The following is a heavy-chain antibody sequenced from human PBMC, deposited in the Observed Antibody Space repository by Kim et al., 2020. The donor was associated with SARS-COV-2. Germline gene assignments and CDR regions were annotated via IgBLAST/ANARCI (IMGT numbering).Heavy chain of an antibody. CDR3: ARDMSRGVTAAGTRTYNYFDL. D-gene: IGHD6-13*01. CDR2: IDIDESDT. CDR1: GFAFKTYW. Sequence: GGSLRLSCAASGFAFKTYWIHWVRQVPGKGLVWISRIDIDESDTRYADSVKGRFTISRDNAKNTVYLQMDSLRAEDTATYYCARDMSRGVTAAGTRTYNYFDLWGQGTLVTVSS. V-gene: IGHV3-74*01. J-gene: IGHJ5*02.